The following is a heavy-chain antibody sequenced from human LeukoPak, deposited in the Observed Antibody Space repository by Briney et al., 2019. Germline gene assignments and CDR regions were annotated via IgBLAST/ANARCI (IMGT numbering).Heavy chain of an antibody. D-gene: IGHD6-13*01. J-gene: IGHJ4*02. CDR2: ISYDGSDK. Sequence: GRSLRLSCAASGITFSNYGIHWVRQAPGKGLEWVAVISYDGSDKYYADSVKGRFTISRDNSKNTLYLQMNSLRAEDTAVYYCAKDRIHSSSWTGDFDYWGQGTLVTVSS. V-gene: IGHV3-30*18. CDR1: GITFSNYG. CDR3: AKDRIHSSSWTGDFDY.